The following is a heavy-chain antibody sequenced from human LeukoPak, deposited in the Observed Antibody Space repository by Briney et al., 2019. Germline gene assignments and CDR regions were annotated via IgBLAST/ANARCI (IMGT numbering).Heavy chain of an antibody. V-gene: IGHV3-33*01. J-gene: IGHJ5*02. D-gene: IGHD2-2*01. Sequence: HPGGSLRLSCAASGFSFSTYGMHWVRQAPGKGLEWVAAIWYDGSNDYYAGSVRGRFTISRDNSKNTLSLQMNSLRAEDTAVYYCAREVRCSTTSCYRGWFDPWGQGTLVTVSS. CDR1: GFSFSTYG. CDR3: AREVRCSTTSCYRGWFDP. CDR2: IWYDGSND.